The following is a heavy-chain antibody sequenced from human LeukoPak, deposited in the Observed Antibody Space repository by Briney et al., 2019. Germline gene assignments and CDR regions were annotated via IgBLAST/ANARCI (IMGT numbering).Heavy chain of an antibody. CDR3: AGHHPRNTVDF. J-gene: IGHJ4*02. D-gene: IGHD2/OR15-2a*01. CDR1: GGSISSYY. Sequence: SETLSLTCTVSGGSISSYYWSWIRQPPGKGLEWIAYISDIGSINYNPSLKSRVTMSLDTSKNQFSLKLSSVTAADTAVYYCAGHHPRNTVDFWGQGTLVTVSS. V-gene: IGHV4-59*08. CDR2: ISDIGSI.